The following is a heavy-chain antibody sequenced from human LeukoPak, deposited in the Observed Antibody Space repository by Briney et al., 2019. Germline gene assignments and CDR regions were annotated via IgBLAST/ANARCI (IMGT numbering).Heavy chain of an antibody. J-gene: IGHJ5*01. V-gene: IGHV3-7*04. CDR1: GFTFSSYG. D-gene: IGHD1-26*01. CDR3: ARGGRPDS. Sequence: PGGSLRLSCAASGFTFSSYGMHWVRQAPGKGLEWVASIKEDGSEKNYVDSVKGRFTISRDNDNNSLYLHMNSLRVDDTAFYFCARGGRPDSWGQGILVTVSS. CDR2: IKEDGSEK.